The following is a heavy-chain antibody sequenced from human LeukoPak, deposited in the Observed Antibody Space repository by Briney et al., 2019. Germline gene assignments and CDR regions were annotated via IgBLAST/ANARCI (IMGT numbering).Heavy chain of an antibody. Sequence: GGSLGLSCAASDFTFSSYWMHWVRQAPGEGLVWVSRISGDESSTNYADSVKGRFTISRDNARNTLFLQMNSLRAEDTAVYYCAREGGSFLRYFDSWGQGTLVTVPS. V-gene: IGHV3-74*01. CDR3: AREGGSFLRYFDS. J-gene: IGHJ4*02. CDR1: DFTFSSYW. CDR2: ISGDESST. D-gene: IGHD1-26*01.